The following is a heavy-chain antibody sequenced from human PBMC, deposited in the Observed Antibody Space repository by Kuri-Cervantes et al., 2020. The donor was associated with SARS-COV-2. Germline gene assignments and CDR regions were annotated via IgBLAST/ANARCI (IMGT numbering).Heavy chain of an antibody. D-gene: IGHD5-18*01. V-gene: IGHV1-69*10. Sequence: SVKVSCKASGYTFTSYDINWVRQATGQGLEWMGGIIPILGIANYAQKFQGRVTITADKSTSTAYMELSSLRSEDTAVYYCARRLGYGYYYFDYWGQGTLVTVSS. CDR2: IIPILGIA. CDR3: ARRLGYGYYYFDY. CDR1: GYTFTSYD. J-gene: IGHJ4*02.